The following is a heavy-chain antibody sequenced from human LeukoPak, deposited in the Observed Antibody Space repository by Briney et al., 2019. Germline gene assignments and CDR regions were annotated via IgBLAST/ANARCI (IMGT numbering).Heavy chain of an antibody. J-gene: IGHJ3*02. D-gene: IGHD6-19*01. V-gene: IGHV4-34*01. CDR3: ALAQGLVNDAFDI. CDR2: INHSGST. CDR1: AGSFSGYY. Sequence: SETLSLTCAVYAGSFSGYYWSWLRQPPGKGLEWIGEINHSGSTNYNPSLKSRVTISVDTSKNQFSLKLSSVTAADTGVYYCALAQGLVNDAFDIWGQGTMVTVSS.